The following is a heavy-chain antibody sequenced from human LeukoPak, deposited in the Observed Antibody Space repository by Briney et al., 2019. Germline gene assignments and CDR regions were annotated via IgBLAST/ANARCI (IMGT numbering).Heavy chain of an antibody. CDR3: ARAQSRNYYDSSGYAFDI. D-gene: IGHD3-22*01. J-gene: IGHJ3*02. CDR2: IIPIFGTA. V-gene: IGHV1-69*13. CDR1: GGTFSSYA. Sequence: GASVKVSCKASGGTFSSYAISWVRQAPGQGLEWMGGIIPIFGTANYAQKFQGRVTITADESTSTAYMELSSLRSEDTAVYYCARAQSRNYYDSSGYAFDIWGQGTMVTVST.